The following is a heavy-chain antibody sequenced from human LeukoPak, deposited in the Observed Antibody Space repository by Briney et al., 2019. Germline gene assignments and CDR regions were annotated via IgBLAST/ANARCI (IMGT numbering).Heavy chain of an antibody. V-gene: IGHV3-23*01. CDR1: GFTFSSYS. CDR2: VTGSGGST. CDR3: AKAFAATALFDY. Sequence: GGSLRLSCAASGFTFSSYSMNWVRQAPGKGLEWVSAVTGSGGSTYYADSVKGRFTISRDNSQNTLYLQMNTMRAEDTAVYYCAKAFAATALFDYWGQGTLVTVSS. D-gene: IGHD6-25*01. J-gene: IGHJ4*02.